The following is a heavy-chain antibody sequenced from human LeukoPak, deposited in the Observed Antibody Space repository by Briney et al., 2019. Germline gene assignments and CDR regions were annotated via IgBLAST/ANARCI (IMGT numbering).Heavy chain of an antibody. CDR1: GGSISSYY. V-gene: IGHV4-59*12. D-gene: IGHD3-10*01. J-gene: IGHJ6*02. CDR2: IYYSGST. CDR3: ARLYYGSGYGMDV. Sequence: PSETLSLTCTVSGGSISSYYWNWIRQPPRKGLEWIGYIYYSGSTNYNPSLKSRVTISVDTSKNQFSLKLSSVTAADTAVYYCARLYYGSGYGMDVWGQGTTVTVSS.